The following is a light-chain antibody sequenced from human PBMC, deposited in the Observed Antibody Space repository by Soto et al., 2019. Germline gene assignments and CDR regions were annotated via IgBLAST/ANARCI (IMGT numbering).Light chain of an antibody. J-gene: IGKJ2*01. CDR2: GTS. V-gene: IGKV1-39*01. CDR3: QQRYTTANT. CDR1: QSISDY. Sequence: DIQMTKFPSSLSESVGDRVTITCRASQSISDYLNWYQKKPGKAPKLLIYGTSYLQSEVPSRFSGRVYGTDFTLTISSLQLEDFATFFCQQRYTTANTFGQGTRLEIK.